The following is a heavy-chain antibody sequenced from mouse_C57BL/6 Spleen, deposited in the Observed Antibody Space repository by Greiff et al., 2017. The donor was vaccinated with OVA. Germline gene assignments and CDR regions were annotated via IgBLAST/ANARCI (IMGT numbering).Heavy chain of an antibody. J-gene: IGHJ4*01. CDR2: ISSGGDYI. Sequence: EVKLMESGEGLVKPGGSLKLSCAASGFTFSSYAMSWVRQTPEKRLEWVAYISSGGDYIYYAATVKGRFTISRDNARNTLYLQMSSLKSEDTAMYYCTRDRGGSSLLMDYWGQGTSVTVSS. D-gene: IGHD1-1*01. CDR3: TRDRGGSSLLMDY. V-gene: IGHV5-9-1*02. CDR1: GFTFSSYA.